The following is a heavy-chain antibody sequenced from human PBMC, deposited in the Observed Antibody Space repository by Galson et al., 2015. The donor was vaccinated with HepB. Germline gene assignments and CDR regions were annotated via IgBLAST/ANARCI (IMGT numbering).Heavy chain of an antibody. Sequence: SLRLSCAASGFTFSSYAMSWVRQAPGKGLEWVSAISGSGGSTYYADSVKGRFTISRDNSKNTLYLQMNSLRAEDTAVYYCAKSRLALLREDRGVFDYWGQGTLVTVSS. CDR2: ISGSGGST. J-gene: IGHJ4*02. CDR3: AKSRLALLREDRGVFDY. V-gene: IGHV3-23*01. D-gene: IGHD3-22*01. CDR1: GFTFSSYA.